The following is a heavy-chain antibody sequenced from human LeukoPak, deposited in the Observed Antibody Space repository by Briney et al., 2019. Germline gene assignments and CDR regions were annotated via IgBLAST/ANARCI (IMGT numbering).Heavy chain of an antibody. J-gene: IGHJ4*02. Sequence: ASVKVSCXVSGYTLTELSMHWVRQAHGKGLEWMGGFDPEDGETIYAQKFQGRVTMTEDTSTDTAYMELSSLRSEDTAVYYCATGMRGSYYDFDYWGQGTLVTVSS. CDR1: GYTLTELS. CDR2: FDPEDGET. V-gene: IGHV1-24*01. CDR3: ATGMRGSYYDFDY. D-gene: IGHD1-26*01.